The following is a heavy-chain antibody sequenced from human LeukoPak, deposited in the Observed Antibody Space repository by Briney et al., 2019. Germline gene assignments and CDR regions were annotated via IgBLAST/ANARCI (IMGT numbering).Heavy chain of an antibody. D-gene: IGHD1-26*01. CDR3: ARSAVGTSCCTAVDY. J-gene: IGHJ4*02. CDR2: IGGSGVNT. V-gene: IGHV3-23*01. Sequence: GGSLRLSCTASGFTFASCAMSWVRQAPGKGLEWVSTIGGSGVNTYYADSVKGRFTISRDNSKNTLFLQVSSLRAEDTAEYYCARSAVGTSCCTAVDYWGQGTLVTVSS. CDR1: GFTFASCA.